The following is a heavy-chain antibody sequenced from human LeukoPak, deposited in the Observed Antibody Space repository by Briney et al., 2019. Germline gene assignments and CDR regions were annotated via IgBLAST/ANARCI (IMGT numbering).Heavy chain of an antibody. CDR3: ARGTMGEFDY. Sequence: KPGESLRLSCAASGFTFGLYSMNWVRQAPGKGLEWVSSISSSSSYIYYADSVKGRFTISRDNAKNSLYLQMNSLRAEDTAVYYCARGTMGEFDYWGQGTLVTVSS. CDR1: GFTFGLYS. V-gene: IGHV3-21*01. D-gene: IGHD3-3*01. J-gene: IGHJ4*02. CDR2: ISSSSSYI.